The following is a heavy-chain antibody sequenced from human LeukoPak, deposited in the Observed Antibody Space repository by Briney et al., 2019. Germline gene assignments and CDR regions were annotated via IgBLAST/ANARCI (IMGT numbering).Heavy chain of an antibody. CDR2: ISYTGST. Sequence: SETLSLTCTVSGGSISPYFWSWMRQTPGKGLEWIGYISYTGSTNYNPALKSRVTISVDTSKNQFSLQLTSVTAADTAVYYCARDDYRGVTNFDPWGQEPWSPSPQ. CDR3: ARDDYRGVTNFDP. D-gene: IGHD3-10*01. CDR1: GGSISPYF. V-gene: IGHV4-59*01. J-gene: IGHJ5*02.